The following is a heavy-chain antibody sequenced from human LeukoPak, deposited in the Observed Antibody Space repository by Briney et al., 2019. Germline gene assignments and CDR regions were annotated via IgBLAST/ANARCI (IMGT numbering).Heavy chain of an antibody. CDR2: IYYSGKT. J-gene: IGHJ6*02. D-gene: IGHD2-21*01. CDR3: ARRRQDWNYYYYDMDV. Sequence: SETLSLTCTVSGGSISSSSYYWGWIRQPPGKGLEWIGSIYYSGKTYYNPSLKSRVTISVDPSKNQFSLKLSSVTAADTAVYYCARRRQDWNYYYYDMDVWGQGTTVTVSS. V-gene: IGHV4-39*01. CDR1: GGSISSSSYY.